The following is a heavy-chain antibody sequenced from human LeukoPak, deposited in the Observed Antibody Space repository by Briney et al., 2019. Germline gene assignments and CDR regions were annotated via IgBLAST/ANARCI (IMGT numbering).Heavy chain of an antibody. CDR2: INHSGST. J-gene: IGHJ3*02. CDR1: GGSFSGYY. V-gene: IGHV4-34*01. CDR3: ARQSRVALMGDAFDI. D-gene: IGHD2-8*01. Sequence: PSGTLSLTCAVYGGSFSGYYWSWIRQPPGKGLEWIGEINHSGSTDYNPSLKSRVTISVDTSKNQFSPKLSPVTAADTAVYYCARQSRVALMGDAFDIWGQGTMVTVSS.